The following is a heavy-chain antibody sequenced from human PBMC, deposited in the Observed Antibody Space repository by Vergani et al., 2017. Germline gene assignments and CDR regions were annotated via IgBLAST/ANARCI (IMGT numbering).Heavy chain of an antibody. CDR1: GFTFSSYW. CDR2: IKQDGSEK. J-gene: IGHJ4*02. Sequence: EVQLVESGGGLVQPGGSLRLSCAASGFTFSSYWMSWVRQAPGKGLEWVANIKQDGSEKYYVDSVKGRFTISRDNAKNSLYLQMNSLRAEDTAVYYCAKDGGVVTCDYWGQGTLVIVSS. CDR3: AKDGGVVTCDY. D-gene: IGHD3-3*01. V-gene: IGHV3-7*01.